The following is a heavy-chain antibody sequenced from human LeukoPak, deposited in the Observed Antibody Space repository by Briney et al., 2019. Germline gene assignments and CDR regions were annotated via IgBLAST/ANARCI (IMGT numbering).Heavy chain of an antibody. V-gene: IGHV1-46*01. Sequence: ASVKVSCKASGYTFTKYHIHWVRQAPGQGLEWMGTINPSGGSTSYAQKFQGRITVTSDMSTSTVYMYLSSLTSEYTAVYYCASFHVDGSDKKPYWGQGTLVTVSS. CDR3: ASFHVDGSDKKPY. D-gene: IGHD1-1*01. J-gene: IGHJ4*02. CDR2: INPSGGST. CDR1: GYTFTKYH.